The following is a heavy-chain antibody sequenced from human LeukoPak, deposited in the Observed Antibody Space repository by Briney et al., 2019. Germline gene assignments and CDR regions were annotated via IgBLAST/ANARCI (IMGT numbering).Heavy chain of an antibody. CDR1: GGTFSSYA. Sequence: ASVKVSCKASGGTFSSYAISWVRQAPGQGLEWMGRIIPIRGIANYAQKFQGRVTITADKSTSTAYMELSSLRAEDTAVYYCARDRHESNAFDIWGQGTMVTVSS. J-gene: IGHJ3*02. CDR3: ARDRHESNAFDI. CDR2: IIPIRGIA. V-gene: IGHV1-69*04.